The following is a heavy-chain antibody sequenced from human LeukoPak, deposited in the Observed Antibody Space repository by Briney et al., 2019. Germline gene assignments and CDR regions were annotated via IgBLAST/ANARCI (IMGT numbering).Heavy chain of an antibody. V-gene: IGHV4-39*01. J-gene: IGHJ5*02. CDR3: ARGGSCLLAVDP. CDR1: GGSISSSSYY. CDR2: IYYSGST. Sequence: SVTLSLTCTVSGGSISSSSYYWGWIRQPPGKGLEWIGSIYYSGSTYYNPSLKSRVTISVDTSKNQFSLKLSSVTAADTAVYYCARGGSCLLAVDPWGQGTLVTVSS. D-gene: IGHD1-26*01.